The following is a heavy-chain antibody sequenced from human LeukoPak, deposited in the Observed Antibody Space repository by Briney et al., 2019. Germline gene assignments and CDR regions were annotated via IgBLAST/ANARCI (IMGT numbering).Heavy chain of an antibody. CDR3: VTDPQQLGY. D-gene: IGHD6-13*01. J-gene: IGHJ4*02. CDR1: GFTFNDAW. Sequence: GGSLRFSCAASGFTFNDAWMNWVRQAPGKGLEWVGRVKSKTDGGTIDYAAPVKGRFTISRDDSKNTLYLQMNSLRTEDTAVYYCVTDPQQLGYWGQETLVTVSS. CDR2: VKSKTDGGTI. V-gene: IGHV3-15*01.